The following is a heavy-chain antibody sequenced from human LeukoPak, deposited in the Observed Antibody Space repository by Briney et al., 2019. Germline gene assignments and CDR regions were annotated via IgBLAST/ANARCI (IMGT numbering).Heavy chain of an antibody. CDR1: GFTFSSYS. V-gene: IGHV3-66*01. Sequence: PGGSLRLSCAVSGFTFSSYSMSWVRQAPGKGLEWVSVIYSGGSTYHADSVKGRFTISRDNSKNTLYLQMNSLRAEDTAVYYCARVGATDYWGQGTLVTVSS. D-gene: IGHD1-26*01. CDR2: IYSGGST. CDR3: ARVGATDY. J-gene: IGHJ4*02.